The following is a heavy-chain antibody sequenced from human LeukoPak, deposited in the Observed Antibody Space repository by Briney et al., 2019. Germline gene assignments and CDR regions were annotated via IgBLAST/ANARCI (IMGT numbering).Heavy chain of an antibody. J-gene: IGHJ3*02. Sequence: PGGSLRLSCAASGFTVSSNYMSWVRQAPGKGLEWVSVIYSGGSTYYADSVKGRFTISRGNSKNTLYLQMNSLRAEDTAVYYCARGSHAGREAFDIWGQGTMVTVSS. CDR1: GFTVSSNY. D-gene: IGHD2-2*01. V-gene: IGHV3-66*02. CDR3: ARGSHAGREAFDI. CDR2: IYSGGST.